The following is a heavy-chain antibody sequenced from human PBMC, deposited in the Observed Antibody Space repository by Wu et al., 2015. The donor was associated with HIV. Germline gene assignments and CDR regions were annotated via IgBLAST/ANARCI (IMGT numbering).Heavy chain of an antibody. CDR3: ARRAYYYAFGELLLPNRPLISG. D-gene: IGHD3-10*01. CDR2: IIPIFGTA. V-gene: IGHV1-69*05. J-gene: IGHJ3*01. Sequence: QVQLVQSGAEVKKPGSSVKVSCRASGGTFSSYAISWVRQAPGQGLEWMGTIIPIFGTANYAQNFQGRVTITTDESTSTAFMELSSLRSEDTAVYYCARRAYYYAFGELLLPNRPLISGGDQGTSGHRLF. CDR1: GGTFSSYA.